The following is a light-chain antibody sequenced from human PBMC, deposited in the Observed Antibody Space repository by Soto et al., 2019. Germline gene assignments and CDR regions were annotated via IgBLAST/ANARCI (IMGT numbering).Light chain of an antibody. J-gene: IGKJ1*01. Sequence: EIVMTQSPVTLSVSPGGRGTLSCRASQSVSSNLDWYQQKPGQAPSLLIYGAFTRDTGIPARFSGTGSGTEFTLTISSLQSEDFALYYCQQYNAWPLTFGQGTKVDIK. V-gene: IGKV3-15*01. CDR2: GAF. CDR1: QSVSSN. CDR3: QQYNAWPLT.